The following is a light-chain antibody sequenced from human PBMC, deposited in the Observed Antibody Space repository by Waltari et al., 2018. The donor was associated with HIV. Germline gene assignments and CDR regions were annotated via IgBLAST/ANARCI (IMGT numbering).Light chain of an antibody. J-gene: IGLJ1*01. CDR2: RDK. Sequence: QSVLTQPPSASGTPGTRVLISCSGSSFHIGRNFLSWFQQFPGTDPKVITFRDKQRPSGVLDRFSGSKSGASASLAISGLRSEDEADYYCAAWDDSLRGSYVFGPGTKVTVL. CDR1: SFHIGRNF. CDR3: AAWDDSLRGSYV. V-gene: IGLV1-47*01.